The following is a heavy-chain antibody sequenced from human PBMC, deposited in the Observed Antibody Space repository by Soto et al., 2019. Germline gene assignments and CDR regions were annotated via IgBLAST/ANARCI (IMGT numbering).Heavy chain of an antibody. J-gene: IGHJ4*02. CDR2: VSNDGSSE. CDR3: AKTITTPPSEDSTCRGALIDH. Sequence: QVQLVESGGGAVQPGRSLTLSCAASGFRFSAFGMHWVRQAPGKGLEWVAVVSNDGSSEHYADSVKGRFTISRENSKNTLSLQMNGLRPDDTALYYCAKTITTPPSEDSTCRGALIDHWGRGARVIVSS. CDR1: GFRFSAFG. V-gene: IGHV3-30*18. D-gene: IGHD1-26*01.